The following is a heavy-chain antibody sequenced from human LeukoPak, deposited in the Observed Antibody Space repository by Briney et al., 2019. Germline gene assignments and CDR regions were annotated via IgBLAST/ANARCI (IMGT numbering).Heavy chain of an antibody. J-gene: IGHJ4*02. D-gene: IGHD3-22*01. CDR3: ARNTGYYESSGYFDF. Sequence: SETLSLTCTVSGHSISSNYYWGWIRQPPGKGLEWIGSIYLSGSTYYNPSLKSRVTISVDASKNQFSLNLNSVTAADTAFYYCARNTGYYESSGYFDFWGQGTLVTVSS. V-gene: IGHV4-38-2*02. CDR1: GHSISSNYY. CDR2: IYLSGST.